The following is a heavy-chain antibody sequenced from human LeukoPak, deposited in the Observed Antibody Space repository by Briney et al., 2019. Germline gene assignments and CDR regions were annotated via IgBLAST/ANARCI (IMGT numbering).Heavy chain of an antibody. D-gene: IGHD6-13*01. Sequence: ASETLSLTCTVSGGSISSYYWSWIRQPAGKGLEWIGRIYTSGSINYNPSLKSRVTMSVDTSKNQFSLKLSSVTAADTAVYYCARVRVGRQQLAQGYYYYYYGMDVWGQGTTVTVSS. CDR1: GGSISSYY. CDR2: IYTSGSI. J-gene: IGHJ6*02. V-gene: IGHV4-4*07. CDR3: ARVRVGRQQLAQGYYYYYYGMDV.